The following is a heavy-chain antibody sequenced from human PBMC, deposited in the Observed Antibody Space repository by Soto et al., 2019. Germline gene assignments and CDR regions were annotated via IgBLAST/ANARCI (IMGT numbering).Heavy chain of an antibody. CDR1: GFTFNSYW. D-gene: IGHD1-26*01. Sequence: EVQLVESGGGLVQPGGSLRLSCAASGFTFNSYWMTWVRQAPGKGLEWVANIKQDGSEKYYVDSVKGRFTTSRDNAKNSLYLQMNSLRAEDTAVYYCARGWGLDPWGQGTLVTVSS. J-gene: IGHJ5*02. V-gene: IGHV3-7*04. CDR3: ARGWGLDP. CDR2: IKQDGSEK.